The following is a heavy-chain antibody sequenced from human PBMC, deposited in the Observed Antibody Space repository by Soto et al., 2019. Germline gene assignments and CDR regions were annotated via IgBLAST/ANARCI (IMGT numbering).Heavy chain of an antibody. CDR2: INSDASHT. Sequence: GGSLRLSCAASGFTFSTYWMHWIRQVPGKGLEWVSRINSDASHTYYADSVKGRFTISRDNSKNTLYLQMNSLRAEDTAVYYCARSSNSIAAAGTGFDYWGQGTLVTVSS. CDR1: GFTFSTYW. V-gene: IGHV3-74*01. CDR3: ARSSNSIAAAGTGFDY. D-gene: IGHD6-13*01. J-gene: IGHJ4*02.